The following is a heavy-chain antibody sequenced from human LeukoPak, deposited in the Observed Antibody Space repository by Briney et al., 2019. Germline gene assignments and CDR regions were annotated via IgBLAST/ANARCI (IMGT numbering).Heavy chain of an antibody. CDR2: IYYSGST. Sequence: SETLSLTCPVSGGSISSSSYYWGWIRQPPGKGLEWIGCIYYSGSTYYNPSLKSRVTISIDTSKNQFSLKLSSVTAADTAAYYCARALKSSDAFDIWGQGTMVTVSS. CDR1: GGSISSSSYY. V-gene: IGHV4-39*07. CDR3: ARALKSSDAFDI. J-gene: IGHJ3*02.